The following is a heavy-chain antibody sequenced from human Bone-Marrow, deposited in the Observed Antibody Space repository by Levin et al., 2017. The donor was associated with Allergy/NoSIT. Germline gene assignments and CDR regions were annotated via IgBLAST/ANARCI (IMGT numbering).Heavy chain of an antibody. CDR1: GFTFSSYG. J-gene: IGHJ6*02. CDR2: ISYDGSNK. CDR3: AKDRSDAVGAHYGMDV. Sequence: GGSLRLSCAASGFTFSSYGMHWVRQAPGKGLEWVAVISYDGSNKYYADSVKGRFTISRDNSKNTLYLQMNSLRAEDTAVYYCAKDRSDAVGAHYGMDVWGQGTTVTVSS. V-gene: IGHV3-30*18. D-gene: IGHD1-26*01.